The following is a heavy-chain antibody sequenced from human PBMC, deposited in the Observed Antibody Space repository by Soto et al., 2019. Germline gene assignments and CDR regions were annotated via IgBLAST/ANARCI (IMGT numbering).Heavy chain of an antibody. Sequence: EVQLVESGGALVQPGGSVRLTCATSGFTFSNYWMTWFRQAPGKGLEWVANINKDGSQTSFVDSVKGRFTIIRDNAKSSLYLQMNGLKGEDTAKYYCVKEIAAAQWGQGTPVTVSS. CDR3: VKEIAAAQ. V-gene: IGHV3-7*01. CDR1: GFTFSNYW. J-gene: IGHJ4*02. CDR2: INKDGSQT. D-gene: IGHD6-25*01.